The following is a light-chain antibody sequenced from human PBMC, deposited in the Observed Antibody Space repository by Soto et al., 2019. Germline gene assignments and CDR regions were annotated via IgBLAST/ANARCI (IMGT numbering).Light chain of an antibody. V-gene: IGKV3-11*01. CDR1: QSVSSY. J-gene: IGKJ1*01. Sequence: VLTQSPATLSLSPGQTATLSCRSGQSVSSYLAWYQQKAGQAPRLLIYEGSNRATGIPTRFSGSGSGTDFTLTISGLEPEDFAVYYCQQRNNWPWTFGQGTKVDIK. CDR2: EGS. CDR3: QQRNNWPWT.